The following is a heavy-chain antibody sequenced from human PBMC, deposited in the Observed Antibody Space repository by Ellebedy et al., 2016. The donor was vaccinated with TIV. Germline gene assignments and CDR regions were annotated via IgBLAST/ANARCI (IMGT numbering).Heavy chain of an antibody. D-gene: IGHD6-6*01. V-gene: IGHV1-46*01. CDR3: AREDLLASSSPDHYRLDV. CDR1: GYSFTRYY. J-gene: IGHJ6*02. CDR2: ILPSGGST. Sequence: AASVKVSCKASGYSFTRYYMHWVRQAPGPGLEWMGIILPSGGSTDYAQRFQGRVTMTRDTSTSTVHMELGSLRSEDTAVDYCAREDLLASSSPDHYRLDVWGQGTTVTVSS.